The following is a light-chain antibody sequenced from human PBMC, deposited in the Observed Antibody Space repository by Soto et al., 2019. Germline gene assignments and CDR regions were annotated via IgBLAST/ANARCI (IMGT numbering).Light chain of an antibody. Sequence: QSALTQPPSASGSPGQSVTISCTGTSGDVGRYNYVSWYQQHPGKAPKLIIYEVTKRPSGVPDRFSSSKSGNTASLTVSGLQPEDEADYYCNSFGARNNIFGTGTKLTVL. CDR2: EVT. CDR3: NSFGARNNI. J-gene: IGLJ1*01. V-gene: IGLV2-8*01. CDR1: SGDVGRYNY.